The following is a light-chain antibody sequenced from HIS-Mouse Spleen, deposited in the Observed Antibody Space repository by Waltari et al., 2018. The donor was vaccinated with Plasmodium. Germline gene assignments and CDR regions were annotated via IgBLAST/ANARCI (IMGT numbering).Light chain of an antibody. CDR2: AAS. V-gene: IGKV1-9*01. CDR3: QQLNSYPIFT. J-gene: IGKJ3*01. CDR1: QGISSY. Sequence: DIQLTQSPSFLSASVGDRVTITCRASQGISSYLAWYQQKPGKAPKLLIYAASTLQSGVPSRVSGSGSGTEFTLTISSLQPEDFSTYYCQQLNSYPIFTFGPGTKVDIK.